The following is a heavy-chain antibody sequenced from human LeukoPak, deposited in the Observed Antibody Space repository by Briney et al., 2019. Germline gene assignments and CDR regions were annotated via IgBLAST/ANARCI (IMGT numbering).Heavy chain of an antibody. D-gene: IGHD3-10*01. V-gene: IGHV5-51*01. Sequence: GESLKISCKGSGYSFSTYRVAWVRQMPGKGLELMGIIYPGDSDTRYSPSFQGQVTISADKSINTAYLQWNSLKASDTAMYYCARHGSYFDYWGQGALVTVSS. J-gene: IGHJ4*02. CDR2: IYPGDSDT. CDR3: ARHGSYFDY. CDR1: GYSFSTYR.